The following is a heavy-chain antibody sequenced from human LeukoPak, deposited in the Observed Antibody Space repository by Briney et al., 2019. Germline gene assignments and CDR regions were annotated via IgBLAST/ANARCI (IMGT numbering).Heavy chain of an antibody. J-gene: IGHJ5*02. V-gene: IGHV4-30-2*01. Sequence: TLSLTCAVSGGSISSGGYSWSWIWQPPGKGLEWIGSIYHSGSTYYNPSLKSRVTISVDRSKNQFSLKLSSVTAADTAVYYCARGDYYDSSGYSWFDPWGQGTLVTVSS. CDR3: ARGDYYDSSGYSWFDP. D-gene: IGHD3-22*01. CDR2: IYHSGST. CDR1: GGSISSGGYS.